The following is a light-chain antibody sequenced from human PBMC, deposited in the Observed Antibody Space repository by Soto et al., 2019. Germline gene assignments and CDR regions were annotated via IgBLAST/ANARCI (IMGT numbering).Light chain of an antibody. V-gene: IGLV2-11*01. CDR2: DVN. J-gene: IGLJ1*01. Sequence: SALTQPRSVSGSPGQSVTISCTGTSSDVGAYNYVSWYQQHPDKAPKFMIYDVNKRPSGVPDRFSGSKSGNTASLTISGLQAEDEADYYCCSYAGTPYVFGTGTKVTVL. CDR3: CSYAGTPYV. CDR1: SSDVGAYNY.